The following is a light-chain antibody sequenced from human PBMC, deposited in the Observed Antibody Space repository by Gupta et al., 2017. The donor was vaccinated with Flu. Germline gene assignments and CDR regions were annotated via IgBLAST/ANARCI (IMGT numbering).Light chain of an antibody. CDR1: SGLNVGAYG. J-gene: IGLJ3*02. Sequence: TLRSGLNVGAYGIYWYQQKPGSPHQYLLTYKSDSEKHQGSGVPSRFFGSKDGSANAGLLFISGLQSEDEADYYCVVWHNNAGVVGGGTKLTVL. CDR3: VVWHNNAGV. V-gene: IGLV5-45*01. CDR2: YKSDSEK.